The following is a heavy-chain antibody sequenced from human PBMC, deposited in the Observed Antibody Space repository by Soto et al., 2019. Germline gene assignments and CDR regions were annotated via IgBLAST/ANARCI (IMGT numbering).Heavy chain of an antibody. CDR2: INPNSGGT. CDR3: ARDRSIAARPFYYYGMDV. J-gene: IGHJ6*02. V-gene: IGHV1-2*04. D-gene: IGHD6-6*01. CDR1: GYTFTGYY. Sequence: QVQLVQSGAEVKKPGASVKVSCKASGYTFTGYYMHWVRQAPGQGLEWMGWINPNSGGTNYAQKFQGWVTMTRDTSISTAYMELSRLRSDDTAVYYCARDRSIAARPFYYYGMDVWGLGTTVTVSS.